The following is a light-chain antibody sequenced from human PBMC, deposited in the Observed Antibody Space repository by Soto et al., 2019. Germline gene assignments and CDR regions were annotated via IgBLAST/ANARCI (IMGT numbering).Light chain of an antibody. V-gene: IGKV1-33*01. Sequence: DIQMTQSPSSLSASVGDRVTITCQANEDISNYLNWYQQKPGKAPSLLIYEASTLERGVPSRFSGSGSGTDFTFTISSLQPEDIATYYCQQYGDLPSLTFGGGTKVEIK. CDR1: EDISNY. J-gene: IGKJ4*01. CDR3: QQYGDLPSLT. CDR2: EAS.